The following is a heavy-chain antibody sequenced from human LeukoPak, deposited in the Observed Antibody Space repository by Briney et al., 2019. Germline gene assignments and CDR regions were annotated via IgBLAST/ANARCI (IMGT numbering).Heavy chain of an antibody. D-gene: IGHD6-13*01. CDR1: GFTFSNSW. CDR2: INQNGDAK. V-gene: IGHV3-7*01. CDR3: ASLAGTQVDY. Sequence: PGGSLRLSCAASGFTFSNSWMTWVRQAPGKGLEWVANINQNGDAKYYVDSVKGRFTISRDNAMNSLYLQMNSLRAEDTAVYYCASLAGTQVDYWGQGTLVTVSS. J-gene: IGHJ4*02.